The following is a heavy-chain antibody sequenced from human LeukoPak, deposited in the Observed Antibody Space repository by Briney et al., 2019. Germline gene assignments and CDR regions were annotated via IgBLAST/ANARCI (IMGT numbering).Heavy chain of an antibody. CDR2: ISGDGGST. CDR3: ARDGTAPGLYFDL. CDR1: GFTFDDYA. J-gene: IGHJ4*01. D-gene: IGHD6-13*01. V-gene: IGHV3-43*02. Sequence: PGGSLRLSCAASGFTFDDYAMHWVRQAPGKGLEWVSLISGDGGSTYYADSVKGRFTISRDNTKNSLYLQMSSLRAEDTAVYYCARDGTAPGLYFDLWGQGTLVTVSS.